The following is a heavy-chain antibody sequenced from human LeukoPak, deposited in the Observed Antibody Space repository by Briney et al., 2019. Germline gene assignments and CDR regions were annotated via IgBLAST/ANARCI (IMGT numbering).Heavy chain of an antibody. V-gene: IGHV4-59*01. D-gene: IGHD2-15*01. J-gene: IGHJ5*02. CDR2: IYYSGST. CDR3: ARGGNCGGGSCYSDRGWFDP. Sequence: PSETLSLTCAVYGGSFSGYYWSWIRQPPGKGLGWIGYIYYSGSTNYNPSLKSRVTISVDTSKNQFSLKLSSVTAADTAVYYCARGGNCGGGSCYSDRGWFDPWGQGTLVTVSS. CDR1: GGSFSGYY.